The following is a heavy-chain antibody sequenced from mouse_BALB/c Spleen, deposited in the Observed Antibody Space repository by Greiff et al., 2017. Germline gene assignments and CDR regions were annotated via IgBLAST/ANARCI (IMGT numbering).Heavy chain of an antibody. CDR1: GYTFTSYW. CDR2: IDPSDSET. D-gene: IGHD2-13*01. J-gene: IGHJ4*01. Sequence: VQLQQSGAELVKPGAPVKLSCKASGYTFTSYWMNWVKQRPGRGLEWIGRIDPSDSETHYNQKFKDKATLTVDKSSSTAYIQLSSLTSEDSAVYYCARYYYGDAMDYWGQGTSVTVSS. CDR3: ARYYYGDAMDY. V-gene: IGHV1-69*02.